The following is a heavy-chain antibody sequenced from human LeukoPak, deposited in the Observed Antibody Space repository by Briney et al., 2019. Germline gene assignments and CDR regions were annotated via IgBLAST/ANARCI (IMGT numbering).Heavy chain of an antibody. V-gene: IGHV1-69*04. CDR2: IIPILGIA. D-gene: IGHD2-15*01. Sequence: ASVKVSCKASGGTFSSYAISWVRQAPGQGLEWMGRIIPILGIANYAQKFQGRVTITADKSTSTAYMELSSLRSEDTAVYYCARPLDRMGGSGTPVRGDAFDIWGQGTMVTVSS. CDR3: ARPLDRMGGSGTPVRGDAFDI. CDR1: GGTFSSYA. J-gene: IGHJ3*02.